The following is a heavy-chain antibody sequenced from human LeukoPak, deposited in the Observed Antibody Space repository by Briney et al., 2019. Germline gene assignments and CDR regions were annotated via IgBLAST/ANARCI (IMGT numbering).Heavy chain of an antibody. D-gene: IGHD3-16*01. CDR3: AKDRAAYFSGGFDL. J-gene: IGHJ4*02. CDR2: ILDSGSST. CDR1: VFIFSNYA. Sequence: GGSLRLSCAASVFIFSNYAMSWVRQAPGKGLEWVSGILDSGSSTFYADSVKGRFTISRDNSKNTLDLQMNSLRAEDTAVYYCAKDRAAYFSGGFDLWGQGTLVTVSS. V-gene: IGHV3-23*01.